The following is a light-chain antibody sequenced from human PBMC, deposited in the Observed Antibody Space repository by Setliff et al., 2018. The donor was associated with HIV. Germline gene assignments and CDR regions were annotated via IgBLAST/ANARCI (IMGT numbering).Light chain of an antibody. CDR1: SGSIASNY. CDR2: ENY. J-gene: IGLJ2*01. Sequence: NFMLTQPHSVSESPGKTVTISRTRSSGSIASNYVQWFQQRPGSSPTTVIYENYQMPSGVPDRFSGPIDFSSNSASLTISGLEAADESDYYCQSYDTSSQVFGGGTKVTVL. CDR3: QSYDTSSQV. V-gene: IGLV6-57*01.